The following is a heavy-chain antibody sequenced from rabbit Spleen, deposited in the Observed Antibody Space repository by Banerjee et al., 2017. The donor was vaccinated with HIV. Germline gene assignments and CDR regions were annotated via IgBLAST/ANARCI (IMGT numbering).Heavy chain of an antibody. CDR3: ARAIYVGFAGYGYAPHYFNL. CDR2: IYPDYGTT. V-gene: IGHV1S47*01. D-gene: IGHD6-1*01. CDR1: GFDFSNYG. Sequence: QEQLVESGGGLVQPGGSLKLSCKASGFDFSNYGMSWVRQAPGKGLEWIAYIYPDYGTTDYASWVNGRFTISLDNAQNTVFLQMTSLTAADTATYFCARAIYVGFAGYGYAPHYFNLWGQGTLVTVS. J-gene: IGHJ4*01.